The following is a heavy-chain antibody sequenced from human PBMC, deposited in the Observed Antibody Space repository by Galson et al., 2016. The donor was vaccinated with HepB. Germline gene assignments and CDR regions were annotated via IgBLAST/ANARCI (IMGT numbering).Heavy chain of an antibody. J-gene: IGHJ5*02. CDR3: ASQSMVPDMALP. CDR2: VFHSGST. CDR1: GGSISTSSYY. V-gene: IGHV4-39*01. D-gene: IGHD2-21*02. Sequence: SETLSLTCTVSGGSISTSSYYWGWIRQPPGKGLEWIGSVFHSGSTHYNPSLRSRVNISVDTSKNQFSLNLNSVTAADTAVYYCASQSMVPDMALPWGQGTLVAVAS.